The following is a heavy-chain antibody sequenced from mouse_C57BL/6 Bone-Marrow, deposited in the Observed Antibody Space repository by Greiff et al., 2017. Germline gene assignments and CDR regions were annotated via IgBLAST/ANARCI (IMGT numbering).Heavy chain of an antibody. J-gene: IGHJ2*01. CDR3: TRRDHYDGSYLDY. V-gene: IGHV1-5*01. Sequence: VQLQQSGTVLARPGASVKMSCKTSGYTFTSYWMHWVKQRPGQGLEWIGAIYPGNSDTSYNQKFKGKAKLTAVTSASTAYMELSSLTNEDSAVYYCTRRDHYDGSYLDYWGQGTTLTVSS. D-gene: IGHD1-1*01. CDR2: IYPGNSDT. CDR1: GYTFTSYW.